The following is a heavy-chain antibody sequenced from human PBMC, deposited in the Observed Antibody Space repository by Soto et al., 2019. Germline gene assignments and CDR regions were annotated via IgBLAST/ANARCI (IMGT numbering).Heavy chain of an antibody. J-gene: IGHJ3*02. CDR1: GFTFSDYY. D-gene: IGHD3-10*01. Sequence: PEGSLRLSCAASGFTFSDYYMSWIRQAPGKGLEWVSYISSSGSTIYYADSVKGRFTISRDNAKNSLYLQMNSLRAEDTAVYYCASWVRFGAFDIWGQGTMVTVS. CDR3: ASWVRFGAFDI. V-gene: IGHV3-11*01. CDR2: ISSSGSTI.